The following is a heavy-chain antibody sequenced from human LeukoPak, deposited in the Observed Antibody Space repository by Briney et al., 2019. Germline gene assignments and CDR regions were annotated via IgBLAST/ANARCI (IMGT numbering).Heavy chain of an antibody. CDR3: ASGTALDIVVVPAAPFDY. Sequence: PGGSLRLSCAASGFTFSSYAMSWVRQAPGKGLEWVSSISSSSSYIYYADSVKGRFTISRDNAKNSLYLQMNSLRAEDTAVYYCASGTALDIVVVPAAPFDYWGQGTLVTVSS. V-gene: IGHV3-21*01. CDR2: ISSSSSYI. J-gene: IGHJ4*02. CDR1: GFTFSSYA. D-gene: IGHD2-2*03.